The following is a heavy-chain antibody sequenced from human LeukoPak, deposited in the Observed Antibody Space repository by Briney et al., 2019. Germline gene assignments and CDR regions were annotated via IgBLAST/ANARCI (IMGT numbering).Heavy chain of an antibody. Sequence: PGGSLRLSCAAPGFTFNNYAMGWVRQPPGKGLEWLSAIDGGGDATKYADSVKGRFTISRDNSKNTLSLQMNSLRVEDTAIYYCAKSDCGSDGCKLLNYWGQGILVTVSS. V-gene: IGHV3-23*01. D-gene: IGHD2-21*01. CDR3: AKSDCGSDGCKLLNY. CDR2: IDGGGDAT. CDR1: GFTFNNYA. J-gene: IGHJ4*02.